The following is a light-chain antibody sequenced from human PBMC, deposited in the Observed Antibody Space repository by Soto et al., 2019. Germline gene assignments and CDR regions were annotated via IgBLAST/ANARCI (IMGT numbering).Light chain of an antibody. CDR1: QSVSSSY. J-gene: IGKJ3*01. V-gene: IGKV3-20*01. Sequence: EIGLTQSPGTLSLSPGERATLSCRASQSVSSSYLAWYQQKPGQAPRRLIDGASSRATGIPDRFSGSGSGTDFTLTISRLEPEDFAVYYCQQYGSSLFTFGPGTKVD. CDR3: QQYGSSLFT. CDR2: GAS.